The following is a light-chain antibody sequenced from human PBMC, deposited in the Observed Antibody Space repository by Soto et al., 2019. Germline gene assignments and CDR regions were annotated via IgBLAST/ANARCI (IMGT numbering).Light chain of an antibody. J-gene: IGKJ4*01. CDR3: QQYVNSLT. CDR1: KSISSSY. V-gene: IGKV3-20*01. Sequence: DIVLTQSPGTLSLSPGERGTLSCRASKSISSSYLAWYQQKPGQAPRLLIYGASTRATGIPDRFSGSGSGTDFTLTISRLEPEDFAVYYCQQYVNSLTFGGGTKVQIK. CDR2: GAS.